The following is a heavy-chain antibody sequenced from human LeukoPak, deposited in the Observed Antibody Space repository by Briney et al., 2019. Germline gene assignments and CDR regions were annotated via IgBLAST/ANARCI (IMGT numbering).Heavy chain of an antibody. J-gene: IGHJ4*02. CDR2: LSGSGGST. V-gene: IGHV3-23*01. Sequence: GGSLRLSCAASGFTFSSYGMSWVRQAPGKGLEWVSALSGSGGSTYYADSVKGRFTISRDNSKNTLYLQMNSLRAEDTAVYYCARSPWYLDCWGQATLVTVSS. CDR3: ARSPWYLDC. CDR1: GFTFSSYG.